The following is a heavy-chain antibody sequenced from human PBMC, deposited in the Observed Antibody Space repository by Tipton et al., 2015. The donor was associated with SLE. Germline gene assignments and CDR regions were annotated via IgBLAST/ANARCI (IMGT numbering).Heavy chain of an antibody. J-gene: IGHJ4*02. D-gene: IGHD5-12*01. CDR2: ISSSGSVI. CDR3: AKEGYSGYDYDY. Sequence: SLRLSCAASGFNFRDYYLSWIRQAPGKGLEWVSYISSSGSVIYYADSVKGRFTISRDNAKNSLYLQMNSLRAEDTAVYYCAKEGYSGYDYDYWGQGTLVTVSS. CDR1: GFNFRDYY. V-gene: IGHV3-11*04.